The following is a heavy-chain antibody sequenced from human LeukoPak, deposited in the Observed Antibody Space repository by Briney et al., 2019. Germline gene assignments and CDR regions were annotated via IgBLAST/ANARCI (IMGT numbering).Heavy chain of an antibody. J-gene: IGHJ6*03. Sequence: GGSLRLSCAASGFTFSSYSMNWVRQAPGKGLEWVSYISSSSSTIYYADSVKGRFTISRDNAKNSLYLQMNSLRAEDTAVYYCWAVGAGWEWCMPPCRSYYMDVRGKGTTVTVSS. V-gene: IGHV3-48*04. CDR1: GFTFSSYS. D-gene: IGHD2-8*01. CDR3: WAVGAGWEWCMPPCRSYYMDV. CDR2: ISSSSSTI.